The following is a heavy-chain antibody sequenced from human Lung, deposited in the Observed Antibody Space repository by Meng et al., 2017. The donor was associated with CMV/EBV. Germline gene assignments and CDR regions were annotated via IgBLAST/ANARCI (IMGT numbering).Heavy chain of an antibody. V-gene: IGHV3-23*01. CDR3: AKSEDYYGAGSPGDAFDI. D-gene: IGHD3-10*01. CDR2: ISGMGGIT. CDR1: GFTFSSYA. J-gene: IGHJ3*02. Sequence: GGSXRLSCAASGFTFSSYAMSWVRQAQGRGRGCVSAISGMGGITYYADSVKGRFTISRDNSKNTLYLKMNSLRAVDTAVYYCAKSEDYYGAGSPGDAFDIXGQGXMVTVSS.